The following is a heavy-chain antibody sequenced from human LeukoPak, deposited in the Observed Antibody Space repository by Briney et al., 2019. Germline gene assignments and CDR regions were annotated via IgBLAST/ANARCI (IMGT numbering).Heavy chain of an antibody. J-gene: IGHJ4*02. Sequence: SETLSLTCTVSGGSISSYYWSWIRQPPGKGLEWIGYIYYTRSTDYNPSLKSRVAISVDTSKNQFSLKLSSVTAADTAVYYCARGSKAAPGTFDYWGQGTLVTVSS. D-gene: IGHD6-13*01. CDR2: IYYTRST. CDR3: ARGSKAAPGTFDY. CDR1: GGSISSYY. V-gene: IGHV4-59*01.